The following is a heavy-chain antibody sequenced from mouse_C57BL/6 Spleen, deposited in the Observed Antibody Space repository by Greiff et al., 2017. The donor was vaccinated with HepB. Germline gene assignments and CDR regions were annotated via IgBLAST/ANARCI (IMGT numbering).Heavy chain of an antibody. Sequence: EVQLKESGAELVKPGASVKLSCTASGFNIKDYYMHWVKQRTEQGLEWIGRIDPEDGETKYAPKFQGQATITADTSSNTAYLQRSSLTSEDTAVYYCARSPGRGGYFDYWGQGTTLTVSS. CDR2: IDPEDGET. CDR1: GFNIKDYY. J-gene: IGHJ2*01. V-gene: IGHV14-2*01. D-gene: IGHD4-1*01. CDR3: ARSPGRGGYFDY.